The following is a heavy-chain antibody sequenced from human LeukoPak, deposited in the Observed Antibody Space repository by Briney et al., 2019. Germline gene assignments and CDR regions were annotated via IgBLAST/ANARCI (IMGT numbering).Heavy chain of an antibody. CDR2: IDTDGSNT. V-gene: IGHV3-74*01. CDR3: ARAVPPSRYYGSGSYYKDYYYYYMDV. J-gene: IGHJ6*03. CDR1: GFTFSSYW. Sequence: GGSLRLSCAASGFTFSSYWIHWVRQAPGKGLVWVSRIDTDGSNTNYADSVKGRFTISRDNAKNSLYLQMNSLRAEDTAVYYCARAVPPSRYYGSGSYYKDYYYYYMDVWGKGTTVTVSS. D-gene: IGHD3-10*01.